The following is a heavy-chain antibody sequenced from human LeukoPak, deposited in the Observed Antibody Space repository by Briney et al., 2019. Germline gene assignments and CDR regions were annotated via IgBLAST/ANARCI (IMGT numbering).Heavy chain of an antibody. J-gene: IGHJ5*02. V-gene: IGHV5-51*01. CDR1: GYSFTSYW. CDR3: ARRPRGVDILTGYPANWFDP. Sequence: GESLKISCKGSGYSFTSYWIGWVRQMPGKGLEWMGIIYPGDSDTRYSPSFQGQVTISADKSLSTAYLQWSSLKASDTAMYYCARRPRGVDILTGYPANWFDPWGQGTLVTVSS. CDR2: IYPGDSDT. D-gene: IGHD3-9*01.